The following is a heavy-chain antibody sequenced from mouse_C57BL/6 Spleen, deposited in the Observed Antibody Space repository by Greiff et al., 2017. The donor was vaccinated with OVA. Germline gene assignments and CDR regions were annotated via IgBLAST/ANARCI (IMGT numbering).Heavy chain of an antibody. CDR3: ARRGTGNYFDY. CDR2: IYPRSGNT. J-gene: IGHJ2*01. D-gene: IGHD4-1*01. CDR1: GYTFTSYG. Sequence: VQRVESGAELARPGASVKLSCKASGYTFTSYGISWVKQRTGQGLEWIGEIYPRSGNTYYNEKFKGKATLTADKSSSTAYMELRSLTSEDSAVYFCARRGTGNYFDYWGQGTTLTVSS. V-gene: IGHV1-81*01.